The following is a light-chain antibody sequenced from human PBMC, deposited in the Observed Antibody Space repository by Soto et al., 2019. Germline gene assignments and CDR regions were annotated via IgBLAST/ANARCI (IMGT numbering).Light chain of an antibody. Sequence: EIVLTQSPATLSLSPGETATLSCRASQSVSSYLAWYQQKPGQAPRLLIYDASNRATGTPARFSGSGSGTDFTLNISNLEPEDFAVYYCQQRSNWPRTFGRGTRLEIK. CDR2: DAS. CDR1: QSVSSY. CDR3: QQRSNWPRT. J-gene: IGKJ5*01. V-gene: IGKV3-11*01.